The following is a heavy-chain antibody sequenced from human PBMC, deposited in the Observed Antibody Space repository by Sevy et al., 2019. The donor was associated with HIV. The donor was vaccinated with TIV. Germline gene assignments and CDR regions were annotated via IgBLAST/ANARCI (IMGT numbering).Heavy chain of an antibody. CDR2: ISGNGGST. J-gene: IGHJ4*02. Sequence: GSLRLSCAASGFTFSSYAMNWVRQAPGKGLEWVSVISGNGGSTSYADSVKGRFTISRDNSKNMVYLQMNSLRGDDSAVYYCATHIVVVTAIRRDGYNSVYWGQGTLVTVSS. V-gene: IGHV3-23*01. CDR3: ATHIVVVTAIRRDGYNSVY. CDR1: GFTFSSYA. D-gene: IGHD2-21*02.